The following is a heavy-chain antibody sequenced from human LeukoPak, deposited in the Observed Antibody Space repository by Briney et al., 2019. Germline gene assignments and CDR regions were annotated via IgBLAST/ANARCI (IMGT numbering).Heavy chain of an antibody. Sequence: ASAKVSCKASGYTFTGYYMHWVRQAPGQGLEWMGWINPNSGGTNYAQKFQGRVTMTRDTSISTAYMELSRLRSDDTAVYYCARAYCSGGSCYPPRGYWGQGTLVTVSS. J-gene: IGHJ4*02. CDR3: ARAYCSGGSCYPPRGY. D-gene: IGHD2-15*01. V-gene: IGHV1-2*02. CDR1: GYTFTGYY. CDR2: INPNSGGT.